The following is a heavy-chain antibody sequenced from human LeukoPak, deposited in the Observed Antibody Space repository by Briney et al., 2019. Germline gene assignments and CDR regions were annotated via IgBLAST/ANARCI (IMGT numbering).Heavy chain of an antibody. Sequence: ASVKVSCKASGYTFTGYYMHWVRQAPGQGLEWMGWINPNSGGTNYAQKFQGRVTMTRDTSISTAYMELSRLRSDDTAVYYRARPGPVDTAMVTDYWGQGTLVTVSS. CDR1: GYTFTGYY. V-gene: IGHV1-2*02. CDR3: ARPGPVDTAMVTDY. CDR2: INPNSGGT. J-gene: IGHJ4*02. D-gene: IGHD5-18*01.